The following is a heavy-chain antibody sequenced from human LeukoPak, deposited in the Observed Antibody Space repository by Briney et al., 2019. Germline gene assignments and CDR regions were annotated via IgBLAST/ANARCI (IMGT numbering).Heavy chain of an antibody. J-gene: IGHJ4*02. CDR3: AKSAYYYDSSGYYYFDY. CDR1: GFTFSSYA. V-gene: IGHV3-23*01. D-gene: IGHD3-22*01. CDR2: ISGSGGST. Sequence: GGSLRLSCAASGFTFSSYAMSWVRQAPGKGLEWVSAISGSGGSTYYADSVKGRFTTSRDNSKNTLYLQMNSLRAEDTAVYYCAKSAYYYDSSGYYYFDYWGQGTLVTVSS.